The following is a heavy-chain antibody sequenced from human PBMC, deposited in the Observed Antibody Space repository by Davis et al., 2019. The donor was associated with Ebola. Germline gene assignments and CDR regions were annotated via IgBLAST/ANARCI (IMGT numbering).Heavy chain of an antibody. J-gene: IGHJ6*04. CDR2: INMNTGSP. CDR3: ARSSYSWYFSGMDV. V-gene: IGHV7-4-1*02. D-gene: IGHD2-2*01. Sequence: AASVKVSCKASGGTFSNYAINWVRQAPGQGLQWMGWINMNTGSPTYAQGFTGRFVFSFDTSVSTAYLQISSLKAEDSAVYYCARSSYSWYFSGMDVWGKGTTVTVSS. CDR1: GGTFSNYA.